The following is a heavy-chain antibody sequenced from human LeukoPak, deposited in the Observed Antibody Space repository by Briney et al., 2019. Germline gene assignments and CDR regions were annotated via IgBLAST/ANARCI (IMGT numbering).Heavy chain of an antibody. Sequence: PGGSLRLSCAASGFTFSSYSMNWVRQAPGKGLEWVSYISSSSSTIYYADSVKGRFTISRDNAKNSLYLQMNSLRAEDTAVYYCARGPSVRYFDWLGDYWGQGTLVTVSS. CDR2: ISSSSSTI. D-gene: IGHD3-9*01. CDR1: GFTFSSYS. J-gene: IGHJ4*02. CDR3: ARGPSVRYFDWLGDY. V-gene: IGHV3-48*04.